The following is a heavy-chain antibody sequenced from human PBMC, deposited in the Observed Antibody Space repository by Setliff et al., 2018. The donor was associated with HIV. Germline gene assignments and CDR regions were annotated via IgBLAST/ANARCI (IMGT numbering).Heavy chain of an antibody. V-gene: IGHV4-4*07. J-gene: IGHJ5*02. CDR1: GYSISTAYY. CDR3: ARDLPELTGRSFDP. Sequence: SETLSLTCAVSGYSISTAYYWGWIRQPPGKGLEWIGRIYTSGSTNYNPSLKSRLSMSIDTSKNHFSLRLTSVTAADTAVYYCARDLPELTGRSFDPWGQGIQVTVPS. CDR2: IYTSGST. D-gene: IGHD7-27*01.